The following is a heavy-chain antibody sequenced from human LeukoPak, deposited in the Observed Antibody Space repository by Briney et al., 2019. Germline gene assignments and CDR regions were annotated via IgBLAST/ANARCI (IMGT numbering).Heavy chain of an antibody. CDR3: ARDRAFWSGYYRTYYYYYMGV. V-gene: IGHV3-7*01. D-gene: IGHD3-3*01. CDR2: IKQDGSEK. Sequence: GGSLRLSCAASGFTFSSYWMSWVRQAPGKGLEWVANIKQDGSEKYYVDSVKGRFTISRDNAKNSLYLQMNSLRAEDTAVYYCARDRAFWSGYYRTYYYYYMGVWGKGTTVTVSS. J-gene: IGHJ6*03. CDR1: GFTFSSYW.